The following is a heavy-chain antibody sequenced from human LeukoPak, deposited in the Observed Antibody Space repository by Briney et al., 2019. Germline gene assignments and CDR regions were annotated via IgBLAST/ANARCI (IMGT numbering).Heavy chain of an antibody. CDR2: IYHSGST. CDR1: GYSISSGYY. J-gene: IGHJ4*02. D-gene: IGHD3-16*02. CDR3: ARDLWRLGELSSPTFDY. Sequence: SETLSLTCTVSGYSISSGYYWGWIRQPPGKGLEWIGSIYHSGSTSYNPSLKSRVTISVDTSKNQFSLKLSSVTAADTAVYYCARDLWRLGELSSPTFDYWGQGTLATVSS. V-gene: IGHV4-38-2*02.